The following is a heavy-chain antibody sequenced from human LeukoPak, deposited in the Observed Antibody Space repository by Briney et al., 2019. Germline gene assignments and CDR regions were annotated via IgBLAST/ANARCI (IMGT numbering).Heavy chain of an antibody. Sequence: SETLSLTCAVYGGSFSGYYWSWIRQPPGKGLESIGEINHSGSTNYNPSLKSRVTISVDTSKNQFSLKLSSVTAADTAVYYCARPYSLCYYSYMDVWGKGTTVTVSS. CDR2: INHSGST. V-gene: IGHV4-34*01. CDR1: GGSFSGYY. J-gene: IGHJ6*03. D-gene: IGHD5-18*01. CDR3: ARPYSLCYYSYMDV.